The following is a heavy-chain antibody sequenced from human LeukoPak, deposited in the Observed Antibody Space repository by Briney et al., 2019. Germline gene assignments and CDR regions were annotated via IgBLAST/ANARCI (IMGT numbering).Heavy chain of an antibody. CDR3: ARSRAFNSGAFDP. J-gene: IGHJ5*02. Sequence: SETLSLTCAVSGGSISSGGYSWSWIRQPPGKGLEWIGYIYHSGSTYYNPSLKSRVTISVDRSKNQFSLKLSSVTAADTAVYYCARSRAFNSGAFDPWGQGSLVTVSS. CDR1: GGSISSGGYS. D-gene: IGHD1-26*01. CDR2: IYHSGST. V-gene: IGHV4-30-2*02.